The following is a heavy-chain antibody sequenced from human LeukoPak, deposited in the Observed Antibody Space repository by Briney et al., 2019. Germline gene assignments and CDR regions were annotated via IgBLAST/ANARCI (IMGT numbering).Heavy chain of an antibody. CDR3: ARDESLDY. Sequence: GRSLRLSCAASGFSFKRYAMHWVRQAPGKGLERVAVISYHGNQKYYADSVKGRSTISRDSSQSTLYLHMNSLRPEDTAVYFCARDESLDYWGQGTLVTVSS. V-gene: IGHV3-30*01. J-gene: IGHJ4*02. CDR1: GFSFKRYA. CDR2: ISYHGNQK.